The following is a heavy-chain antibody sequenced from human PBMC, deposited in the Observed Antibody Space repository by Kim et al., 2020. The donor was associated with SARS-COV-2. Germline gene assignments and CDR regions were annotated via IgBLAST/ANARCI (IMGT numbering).Heavy chain of an antibody. D-gene: IGHD3-10*01. V-gene: IGHV3-33*08. CDR3: ARGSGAVRGPPTANYYYYGMDV. Sequence: GGSLRLSCAASGFTFSSYGMHWVRQAPGKGLEWVAVIWYDGSNKYYADSVKGRFTISRDNSKNTLYLQMNSLRAEDTAVYYCARGSGAVRGPPTANYYYYGMDVWGQGTTVTVSS. J-gene: IGHJ6*02. CDR1: GFTFSSYG. CDR2: IWYDGSNK.